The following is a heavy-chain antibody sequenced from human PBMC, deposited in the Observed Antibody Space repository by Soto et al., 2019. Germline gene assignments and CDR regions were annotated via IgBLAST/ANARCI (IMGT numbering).Heavy chain of an antibody. J-gene: IGHJ4*02. Sequence: GASVKVSCKASGYTFTSYGISWVRQAPGQGLEWMGWISAYNGNTNYAQKLQGRVTMTTDTSTSTAYMELRSLRSDDTAVYYCARLYVYCGGDCYPFDYWGQGTLVTVSS. CDR2: ISAYNGNT. CDR1: GYTFTSYG. D-gene: IGHD2-21*02. CDR3: ARLYVYCGGDCYPFDY. V-gene: IGHV1-18*01.